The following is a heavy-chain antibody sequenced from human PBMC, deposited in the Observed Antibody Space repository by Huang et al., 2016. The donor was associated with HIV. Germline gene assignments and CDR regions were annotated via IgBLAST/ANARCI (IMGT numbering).Heavy chain of an antibody. CDR3: ATVDYYDTSGPQRGYFDN. V-gene: IGHV1-69*01. Sequence: QVQLVQSGAEVKKPGSSVKVSCKASGGSFRNFAIGWVLQAPGQGLEGRGVIIPTLGTANYAQKFQGRVTIIADESTSTAYMELSSLRSEDTAVYYCATVDYYDTSGPQRGYFDNWGQGTLVTVSS. D-gene: IGHD3-22*01. CDR1: GGSFRNFA. J-gene: IGHJ4*02. CDR2: IIPTLGTA.